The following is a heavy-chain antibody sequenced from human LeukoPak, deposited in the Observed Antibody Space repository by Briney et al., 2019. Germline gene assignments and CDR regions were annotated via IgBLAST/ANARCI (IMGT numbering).Heavy chain of an antibody. J-gene: IGHJ4*02. CDR3: ARGDDYGDYWGLY. CDR2: FDPEDGET. D-gene: IGHD4-17*01. Sequence: ASVKVSCKVSGYTLTELSMHWVRQAPGKGLEWMGGFDPEDGETIYAQKFQGRVTMTEDTSTDTAYMELRSLISDDAAVYYCARGDDYGDYWGLYWGQGTLVTVSS. V-gene: IGHV1-24*01. CDR1: GYTLTELS.